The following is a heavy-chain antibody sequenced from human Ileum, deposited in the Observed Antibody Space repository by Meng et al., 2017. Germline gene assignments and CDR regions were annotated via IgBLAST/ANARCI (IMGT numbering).Heavy chain of an antibody. Sequence: QVQLQEPGPGLWEPSGTLSLTCAVSGASISSGYWWSWVRQPPGKGLEWIGEIHHGGGTNYNPSLKSRVTISVDKSSNQYTLRLTSVTAADTAMYYCARNGAYSADPWGQGTLVTVSS. V-gene: IGHV4-4*02. J-gene: IGHJ5*02. CDR1: GASISSGYW. D-gene: IGHD2-21*01. CDR3: ARNGAYSADP. CDR2: IHHGGGT.